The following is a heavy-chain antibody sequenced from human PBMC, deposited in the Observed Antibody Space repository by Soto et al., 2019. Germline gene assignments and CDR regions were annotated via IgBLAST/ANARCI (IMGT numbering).Heavy chain of an antibody. CDR2: ISSSGSTI. CDR3: ARVPPSAFWSGYSHYYYYGMDV. D-gene: IGHD3-3*01. Sequence: PGGSLRLSCAASGFTFSSYEMNWVRQAPGKGLEWVSYISSSGSTIYYADSVKGRFTISRDNAKNSLYLQMNSLRAEDTAVYYCARVPPSAFWSGYSHYYYYGMDVWGQGTTVTVSS. J-gene: IGHJ6*02. CDR1: GFTFSSYE. V-gene: IGHV3-48*03.